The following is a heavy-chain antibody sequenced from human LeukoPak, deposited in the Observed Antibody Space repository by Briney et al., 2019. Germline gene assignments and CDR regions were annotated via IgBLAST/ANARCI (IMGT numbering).Heavy chain of an antibody. Sequence: SETLSLTCGLNGGSFGDHFWGWFRQSPGKGLEWIGEVNQRGTNNSNPPLKSRVAISVETSKNQFSLKLTSVTAADTAVYYCARINLWPGNWIDSWGQGSLVTVSS. V-gene: IGHV4-34*01. J-gene: IGHJ5*01. D-gene: IGHD2/OR15-2a*01. CDR3: ARINLWPGNWIDS. CDR1: GGSFGDHF. CDR2: VNQRGTN.